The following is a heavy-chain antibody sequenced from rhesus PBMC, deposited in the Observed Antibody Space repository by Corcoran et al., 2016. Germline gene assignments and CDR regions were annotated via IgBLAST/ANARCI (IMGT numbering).Heavy chain of an antibody. CDR3: ARRTYTYYFDY. Sequence: QVQLQESGPGLVKPSETLSLTCAVSGASFSIDWWSWIRQPPGRGLEWIGEINGNSGSTNYNPSLKSRVTISKDASKNQFSLKLSSVTAADTAVYYCARRTYTYYFDYWGQGVLVTVSS. D-gene: IGHD1-44*01. CDR1: GASFSIDW. CDR2: INGNSGST. V-gene: IGHV4-80*01. J-gene: IGHJ4*01.